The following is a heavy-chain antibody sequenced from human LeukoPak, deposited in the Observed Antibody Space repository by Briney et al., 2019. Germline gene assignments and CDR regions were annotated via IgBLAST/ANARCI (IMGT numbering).Heavy chain of an antibody. CDR1: GGSISGYY. CDR2: IYHSGST. CDR3: ARALLHYYDSSGYFDY. V-gene: IGHV4-30-2*01. D-gene: IGHD3-22*01. J-gene: IGHJ4*02. Sequence: SETLSLTCTVSGGSISGYYWSWIRQPPGKGLEWIGYIYHSGSTYYNPSLKSRVTISVDRSKNQFSLKLSSVTAADTAVYYCARALLHYYDSSGYFDYWGQGTLVTVSS.